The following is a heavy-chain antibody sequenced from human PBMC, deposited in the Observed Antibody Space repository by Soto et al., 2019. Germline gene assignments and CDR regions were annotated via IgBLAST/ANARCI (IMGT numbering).Heavy chain of an antibody. V-gene: IGHV1-46*01. Sequence: GASVKVSCKASGYTLSTYYMHWVRQAPGQGYEWMGIINPSGGSTTYAQKFQGRVTITKDNSKNQVVLTLANMDPVDTATYSCVRRYDPYYFDYWGQGTLVTVSS. J-gene: IGHJ4*02. CDR2: INPSGGST. CDR3: VRRYDPYYFDY. D-gene: IGHD1-1*01. CDR1: GYTLSTYY.